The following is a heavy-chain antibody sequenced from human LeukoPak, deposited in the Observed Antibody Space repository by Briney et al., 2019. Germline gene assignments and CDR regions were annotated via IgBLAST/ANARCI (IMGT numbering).Heavy chain of an antibody. CDR1: GGSISSGGYY. Sequence: SQTLSLTCTVSGGSISSGGYYWSWIRQPAGKGLEWIGRIYTSGSTNYNPSLKSRVTMSVDTSKNQFSLKLSSVTAADTAVYYCARARYYYYMDVWGKGTTVTVSS. CDR2: IYTSGST. CDR3: ARARYYYYMDV. V-gene: IGHV4-61*02. J-gene: IGHJ6*03.